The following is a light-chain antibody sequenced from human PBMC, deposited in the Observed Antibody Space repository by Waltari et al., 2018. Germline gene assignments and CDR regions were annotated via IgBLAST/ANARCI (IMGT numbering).Light chain of an antibody. Sequence: VLDTPKNKNCVVWYELKEVQCPKLLIYWASTRESGVPDRSSASVSCTDVTLTISSLQAEDVAMYACQQYYAAPYTFGQGTKVEIK. CDR3: QQYYAAPYT. CDR1: VLDTPKNKNC. V-gene: IGKV4-1*01. J-gene: IGKJ2*01. CDR2: WAS.